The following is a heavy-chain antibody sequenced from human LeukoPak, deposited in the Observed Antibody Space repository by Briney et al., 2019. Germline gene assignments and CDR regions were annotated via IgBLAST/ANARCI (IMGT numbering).Heavy chain of an antibody. CDR2: ISSSSSYI. CDR3: ARETYYYDSTEDYCFDY. CDR1: GFTFSSYS. J-gene: IGHJ4*02. Sequence: GGSLRLSCAASGFTFSSYSMNWVRQAPGKGLEWVSSISSSSSYIYYADSVKGRFTISRDNAKNSLYLQMTSLRAEDTAVYYCARETYYYDSTEDYCFDYWGQGTLVTVSS. D-gene: IGHD3-22*01. V-gene: IGHV3-21*01.